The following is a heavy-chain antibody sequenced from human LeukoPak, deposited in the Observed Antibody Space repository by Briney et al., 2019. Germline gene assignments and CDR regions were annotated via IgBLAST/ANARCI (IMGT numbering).Heavy chain of an antibody. V-gene: IGHV3-74*01. CDR1: GFTFSNYW. CDR2: IKGDGSHT. Sequence: GGSLRLSCAASGFTFSNYWMHWVRQDPGKGLVWVSRIKGDGSHTIYADSVKGRFTISRDNAKNTLYLQMKSLRAEDMAVYYCVRDWDHFDFDSWGQGTLVTVSS. D-gene: IGHD3-9*01. CDR3: VRDWDHFDFDS. J-gene: IGHJ5*01.